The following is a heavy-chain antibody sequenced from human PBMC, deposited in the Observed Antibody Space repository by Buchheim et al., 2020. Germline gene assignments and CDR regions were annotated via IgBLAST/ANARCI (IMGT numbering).Heavy chain of an antibody. Sequence: EVQLVESGGGLVQPGGSLRLSCAASGFTFSSYSMNWVRQAPGKGLEWVSYISSSSSTIYYADSVKGRFTISRDNAKNSLYLQMNSLRDEDTAVYYCARGSSYSFVYYYYMDVWGKGTT. CDR3: ARGSSYSFVYYYYMDV. J-gene: IGHJ6*03. CDR2: ISSSSSTI. D-gene: IGHD1-26*01. V-gene: IGHV3-48*02. CDR1: GFTFSSYS.